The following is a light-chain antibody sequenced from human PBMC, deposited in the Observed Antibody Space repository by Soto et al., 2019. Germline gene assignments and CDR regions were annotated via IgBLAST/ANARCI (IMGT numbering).Light chain of an antibody. J-gene: IGKJ4*01. V-gene: IGKV3-20*01. CDR3: QHFGGSSLT. Sequence: EIALTQSPGTLSLSPGERATLSCRSSQSVDINFFAWYQQKPGQPPRLLIYGASSRAAGIPDRFTGSGSETVFSLTISRLEPEVFAVYYCQHFGGSSLTFGGGTKVEIK. CDR1: QSVDINF. CDR2: GAS.